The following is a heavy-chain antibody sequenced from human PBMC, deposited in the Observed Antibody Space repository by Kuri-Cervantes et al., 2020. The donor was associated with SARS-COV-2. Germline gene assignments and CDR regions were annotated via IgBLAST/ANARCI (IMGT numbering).Heavy chain of an antibody. CDR1: GYTFTSYY. CDR2: INPSGGST. CDR3: ARGVSHIAAAGLYYFTT. D-gene: IGHD6-13*01. Sequence: ASVKVSCKASGYTFTSYYMHWVRQAPGQGLEWMGIINPSGGSTSYAQKFQGRVTMTRDTSTSTVYMELSSLRSEDTAVYYCARGVSHIAAAGLYYFTTGAREPWSPSPQ. J-gene: IGHJ4*02. V-gene: IGHV1-46*01.